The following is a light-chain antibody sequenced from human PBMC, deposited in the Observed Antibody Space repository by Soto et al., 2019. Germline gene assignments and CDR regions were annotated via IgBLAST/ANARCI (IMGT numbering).Light chain of an antibody. CDR1: QSISVH. Sequence: DIQMTQSPSSLSASVGDTVTITCRASQSISVHLNWYQQKPGKVPKLLIYAASNLHSGVHSRFSGSGSDTDFALTISSLQPEDFATYYFQQSVITPYTFGQGTRLEIK. V-gene: IGKV1-39*01. J-gene: IGKJ2*01. CDR3: QQSVITPYT. CDR2: AAS.